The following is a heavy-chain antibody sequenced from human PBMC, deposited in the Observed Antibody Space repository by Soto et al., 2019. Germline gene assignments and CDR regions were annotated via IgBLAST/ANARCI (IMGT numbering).Heavy chain of an antibody. V-gene: IGHV3-30*18. CDR2: ISYDGSKK. CDR3: AKGLSFLNCYSAGESDDGRDF. D-gene: IGHD3-9*01. Sequence: QVQLVESGGGVVQPGRSLRLSCAASGFTFSSYGMHWVRQAPGKGLEWVAVISYDGSKKYYADSVKGRFTISRDNSKNTLYLRMNSVRAVYTAVYYCAKGLSFLNCYSAGESDDGRDFWGQGTPVTVSS. CDR1: GFTFSSYG. J-gene: IGHJ6*02.